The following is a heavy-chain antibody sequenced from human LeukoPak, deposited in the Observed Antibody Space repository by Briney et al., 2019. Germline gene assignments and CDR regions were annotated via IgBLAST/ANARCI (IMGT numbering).Heavy chain of an antibody. J-gene: IGHJ4*02. CDR3: ATGTGAVLIDY. CDR2: NKSKTDGGTT. D-gene: IGHD1-26*01. CDR1: GFTFSNAW. V-gene: IGHV3-15*01. Sequence: GGSLRLSCAASGFTFSNAWMSWVRQAPGKGLEWVGRNKSKTDGGTTDYAAPVKGRFTISRDDSKNTLYLQMNSLKTEDTAVYYCATGTGAVLIDYWGQGTLVTVSS.